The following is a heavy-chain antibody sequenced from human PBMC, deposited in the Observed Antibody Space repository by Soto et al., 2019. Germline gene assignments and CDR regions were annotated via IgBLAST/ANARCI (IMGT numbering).Heavy chain of an antibody. Sequence: QVQLVQSGAEVKKPGASVKVSCKASGYTFTTYNIHWVRQAAGQGLEWMGWTDPNSGHTGYAQKFQGRVTLTRDTSITTAYMELSRLTSEDTAIYYCARGHNWFDPWGQGTLVTASS. CDR2: TDPNSGHT. CDR1: GYTFTTYN. J-gene: IGHJ5*02. CDR3: ARGHNWFDP. V-gene: IGHV1-8*01.